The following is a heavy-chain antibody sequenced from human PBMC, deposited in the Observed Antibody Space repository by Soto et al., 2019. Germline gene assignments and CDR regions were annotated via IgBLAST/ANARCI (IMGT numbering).Heavy chain of an antibody. CDR1: GGSISSETFY. CDR2: IYHSGSA. V-gene: IGHV4-39*01. CDR3: ARHLTNYYCDSSGYYSVDY. Sequence: PSETLSLTCTVSGGSISSETFYWGWIRQPPGKALEWIGSIYHSGSAYYNPSLKRRLTISVDTSKNHFSLRLSSVTAADAAVYFCARHLTNYYCDSSGYYSVDYWGRGTLVTVSS. D-gene: IGHD3-22*01. J-gene: IGHJ4*02.